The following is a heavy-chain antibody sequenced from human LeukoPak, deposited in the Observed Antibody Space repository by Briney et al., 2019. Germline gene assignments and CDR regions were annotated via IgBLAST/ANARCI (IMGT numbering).Heavy chain of an antibody. Sequence: SETLSLTCTVSGGSISSSSYYWGWIRQPPGQGLEWIGSIYYSGSTYYNPSLKSRVTISVDTSKNQFSLKLSSVTAADTAVYYCARQVYSSGWYRGAFDIWGQGTMVTVSS. CDR1: GGSISSSSYY. CDR3: ARQVYSSGWYRGAFDI. V-gene: IGHV4-39*01. D-gene: IGHD6-19*01. CDR2: IYYSGST. J-gene: IGHJ3*02.